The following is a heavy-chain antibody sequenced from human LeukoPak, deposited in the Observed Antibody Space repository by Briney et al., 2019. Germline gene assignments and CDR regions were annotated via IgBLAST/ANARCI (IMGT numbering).Heavy chain of an antibody. Sequence: SETLSLTCTVSGGSISSYYWSWFRQPPGKGLEWIGYIYYSGSTNYNPSLKSRVTISVDTSKNQFSLKLSSVTAADTAVYYCARRSYSGSYNYWGQGTLVTVSS. D-gene: IGHD1-26*01. CDR2: IYYSGST. J-gene: IGHJ4*02. CDR3: ARRSYSGSYNY. CDR1: GGSISSYY. V-gene: IGHV4-59*08.